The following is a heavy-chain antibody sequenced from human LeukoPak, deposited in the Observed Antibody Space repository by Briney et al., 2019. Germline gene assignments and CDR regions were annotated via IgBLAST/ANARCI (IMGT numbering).Heavy chain of an antibody. V-gene: IGHV3-48*03. Sequence: PGGSLRLSCAASGFTFSSYEMNWVRQAPGKGLEWVSYISSSGSTIYYADSVKGRFTISRDNSKNTLYLQMNSLRAEDTAVYYCAKDYSKTGYYGSGTYYRPNWFDPWGQGTLVTVSS. CDR2: ISSSGSTI. CDR1: GFTFSSYE. J-gene: IGHJ5*02. D-gene: IGHD3-10*01. CDR3: AKDYSKTGYYGSGTYYRPNWFDP.